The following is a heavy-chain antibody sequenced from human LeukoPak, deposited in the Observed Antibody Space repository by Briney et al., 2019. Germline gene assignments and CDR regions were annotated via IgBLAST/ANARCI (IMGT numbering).Heavy chain of an antibody. J-gene: IGHJ4*02. CDR2: IRYDGSNK. Sequence: GGSLRLSCAASGFIFSNYAMHWVRQAPGKGLEWVAFIRYDGSNKYYAGSVKGRFTISRDNSKNTLYLQMNSLRAEDTAVYYCAKSTVTTSFDYWGQGTLVTVSS. CDR1: GFIFSNYA. D-gene: IGHD4-11*01. CDR3: AKSTVTTSFDY. V-gene: IGHV3-30*02.